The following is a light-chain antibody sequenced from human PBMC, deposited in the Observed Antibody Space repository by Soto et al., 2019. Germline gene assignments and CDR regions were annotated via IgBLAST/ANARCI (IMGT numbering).Light chain of an antibody. V-gene: IGKV3-11*01. Sequence: EIVFTQSPGTLSLSPGERATLSCRASQSVSGSYLAWYQQKPGQTPRLLIYGASNRATGIPARFSGSGSGTDFTLTISSLEPEDFAVYYCQQRSKWPLTFGGGTKVDIK. J-gene: IGKJ4*01. CDR2: GAS. CDR3: QQRSKWPLT. CDR1: QSVSGSY.